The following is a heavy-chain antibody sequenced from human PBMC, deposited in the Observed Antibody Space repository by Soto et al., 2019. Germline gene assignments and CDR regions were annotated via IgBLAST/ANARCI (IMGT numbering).Heavy chain of an antibody. CDR2: INESGST. CDR3: ARGSGIVALPGELEDVKYDY. CDR1: GQSFSGHS. V-gene: IGHV4-34*01. J-gene: IGHJ4*02. Sequence: QVQLQQWGAGLVKPSETLSLSCAVYGQSFSGHSWAWIRQPPGKGLEWIGGINESGSTYYNPSLKSRVPISTDTSKNQFSLKLSSVSAADTAAYFCARGSGIVALPGELEDVKYDYWGQGTLVNVSS. D-gene: IGHD1-1*01.